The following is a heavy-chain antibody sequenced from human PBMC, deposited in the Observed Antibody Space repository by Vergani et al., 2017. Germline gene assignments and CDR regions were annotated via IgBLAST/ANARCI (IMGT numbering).Heavy chain of an antibody. CDR3: ASESSSSGTGYYYYGMDV. D-gene: IGHD6-6*01. V-gene: IGHV4-59*08. J-gene: IGHJ6*02. CDR1: GGSISSYY. CDR2: IYYGGST. Sequence: QVQLQESGPGLVKPSETLSLTCTVSGGSISSYYWSWIRQPPGKGLEWIGYIYYGGSTYYNPSLKSRVTISVDTSKNQFSLKLSSVTAADTAVYYCASESSSSGTGYYYYGMDVWGQGTTVTVSS.